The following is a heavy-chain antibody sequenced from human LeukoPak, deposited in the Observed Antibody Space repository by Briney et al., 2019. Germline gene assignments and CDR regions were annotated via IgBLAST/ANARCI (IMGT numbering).Heavy chain of an antibody. CDR3: ARARSYYDILADAFDI. V-gene: IGHV3-20*04. D-gene: IGHD3-9*01. CDR2: INWNGGST. Sequence: GGSLRLSCAASGFTFDDYGMSWVRQAPGKGLEWVAGINWNGGSTGYADSVKGRLTIYRDNAKNSLYLQMNSLRAEDTALYYCARARSYYDILADAFDIWGQGTMVTVSS. CDR1: GFTFDDYG. J-gene: IGHJ3*02.